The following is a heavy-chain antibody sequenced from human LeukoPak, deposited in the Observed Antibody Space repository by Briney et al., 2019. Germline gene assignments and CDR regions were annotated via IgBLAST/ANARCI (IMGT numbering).Heavy chain of an antibody. CDR2: IKQDGSEK. Sequence: GGSLRLSCAASGFTFSNSWMSWVRQAPGKGLEWVANIKQDGSEKYYVDSVKGRFTISRDNAKNSLYLQMNSLRAEDTAVYYCARQNCTLTSCYDYYHYHMDVWGKGTAVTISS. D-gene: IGHD2-2*01. J-gene: IGHJ6*03. V-gene: IGHV3-7*01. CDR3: ARQNCTLTSCYDYYHYHMDV. CDR1: GFTFSNSW.